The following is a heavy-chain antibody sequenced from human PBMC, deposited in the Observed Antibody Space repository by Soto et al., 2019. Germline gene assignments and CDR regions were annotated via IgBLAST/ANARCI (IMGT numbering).Heavy chain of an antibody. Sequence: GGSLLLACAASDFTFSSYAMSWVRQAPGRGLDLAPPTRLPGGSTYYADSVKGRFTISRDNSKNTLYLQMNSLRAEDTAVYYCAKDLYCTNGVCSSRPPPQSHGNNAFDIWGQGTMVTVSS. V-gene: IGHV3-23*01. CDR2: TRLPGGST. CDR1: DFTFSSYA. D-gene: IGHD2-8*01. J-gene: IGHJ3*02. CDR3: AKDLYCTNGVCSSRPPPQSHGNNAFDI.